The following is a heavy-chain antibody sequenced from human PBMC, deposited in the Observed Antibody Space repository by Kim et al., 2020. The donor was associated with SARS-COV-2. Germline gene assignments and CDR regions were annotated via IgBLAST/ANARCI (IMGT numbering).Heavy chain of an antibody. D-gene: IGHD2-15*01. CDR2: FDPEDGEK. CDR3: ATDSYCSGGSCRDAFDI. Sequence: ASVKVSCKVSGYTLTELSMHWVRQAPGKGLEWMGGFDPEDGEKIYAQKFQGRVTMTEDTSTDTAYMELSSLRSEDTAVYYCATDSYCSGGSCRDAFDIWGQGTMVTVSS. V-gene: IGHV1-24*01. CDR1: GYTLTELS. J-gene: IGHJ3*02.